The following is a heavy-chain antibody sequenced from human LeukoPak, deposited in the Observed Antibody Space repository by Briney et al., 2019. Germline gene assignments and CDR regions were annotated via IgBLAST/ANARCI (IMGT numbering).Heavy chain of an antibody. Sequence: RASQTLSLTCTVSRGSISSGNYYWSWIRQPAGKGLEWIGRFHTRGSTNYNPSLKSRVIISVDTSKNQFSLKLTSVTAADTAVYYCAKARHYYDSSGYWHSEKHDAFDIWGQGTMVTVSS. J-gene: IGHJ3*02. D-gene: IGHD3-22*01. V-gene: IGHV4-61*02. CDR1: RGSISSGNYY. CDR3: AKARHYYDSSGYWHSEKHDAFDI. CDR2: FHTRGST.